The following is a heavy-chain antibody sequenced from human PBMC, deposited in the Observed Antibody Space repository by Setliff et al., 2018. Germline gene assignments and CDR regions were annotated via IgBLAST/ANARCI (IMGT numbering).Heavy chain of an antibody. V-gene: IGHV3-48*03. D-gene: IGHD3-3*01. CDR2: THTDGITI. Sequence: PGGSLRLSCEASGFTFRTYEMIWVRQAPGKGLERVSKTHTDGITIYSDSVRGRFTISRDSAKNSLHLQMTSLSAEDTAVYYCARHLPRGVQIFGVAPRFGMDVWGQGTTVTVSS. J-gene: IGHJ6*02. CDR3: ARHLPRGVQIFGVAPRFGMDV. CDR1: GFTFRTYE.